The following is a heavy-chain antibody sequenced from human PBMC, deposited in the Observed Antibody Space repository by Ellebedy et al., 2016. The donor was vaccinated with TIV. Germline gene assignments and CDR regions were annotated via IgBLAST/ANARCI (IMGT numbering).Heavy chain of an antibody. CDR3: AKDNSDWPDY. J-gene: IGHJ4*02. D-gene: IGHD6-19*01. CDR2: ISGTGDVT. V-gene: IGHV3-23*01. Sequence: GESLKISCAASGFTFDDYAMSWVRQAPGKGLEWVSAISGTGDVTFYADSVKGRFTISRDNSKNTLYLQMNSLRAEDAAIYYCAKDNSDWPDYWGQGTLVTVSS. CDR1: GFTFDDYA.